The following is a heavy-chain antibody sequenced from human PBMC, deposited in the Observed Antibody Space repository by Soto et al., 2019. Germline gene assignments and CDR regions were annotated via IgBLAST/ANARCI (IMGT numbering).Heavy chain of an antibody. D-gene: IGHD3-10*01. J-gene: IGHJ4*02. CDR1: GGSISSYY. CDR2: INYSGST. CDR3: ARDKITGLFDY. V-gene: IGHV4-59*12. Sequence: SETLSLTCTVSGGSISSYYWSWIRQPPGKGLEWIGYINYSGSTNYNPSLKSRVTISVDTSKNQFSLKLTSVTAADTAVYYCARDKITGLFDYWGQGTLVT.